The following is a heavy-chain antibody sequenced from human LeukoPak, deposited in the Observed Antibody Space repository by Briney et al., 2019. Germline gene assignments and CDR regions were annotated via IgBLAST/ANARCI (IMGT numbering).Heavy chain of an antibody. J-gene: IGHJ4*02. CDR2: IYYSGST. V-gene: IGHV4-59*01. CDR3: ARGPPTLDTAIDQ. CDR1: GGSISSYY. D-gene: IGHD5-18*01. Sequence: SETLSLTCTVSGGSISSYYWSWIRQPPGKGLEWVGYIYYSGSTNYNPSLKSRVTISVDTSKNQFSLKLSSVTAADTAVYYCARGPPTLDTAIDQWGQGTLVTVSS.